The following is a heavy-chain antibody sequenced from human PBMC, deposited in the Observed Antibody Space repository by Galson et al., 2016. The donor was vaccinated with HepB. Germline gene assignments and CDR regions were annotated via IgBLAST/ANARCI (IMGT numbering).Heavy chain of an antibody. V-gene: IGHV3-74*01. D-gene: IGHD4-17*01. Sequence: LRLSCAASGFTFSSYWMHWVRQAPGKGLVWVSRINSDGSSTSYADSVKGRFTISRDNAKNTLYLQMNSLGAEDTAVYYCARGGDYASWFDPWGQGTLVTVSS. J-gene: IGHJ5*02. CDR1: GFTFSSYW. CDR2: INSDGSST. CDR3: ARGGDYASWFDP.